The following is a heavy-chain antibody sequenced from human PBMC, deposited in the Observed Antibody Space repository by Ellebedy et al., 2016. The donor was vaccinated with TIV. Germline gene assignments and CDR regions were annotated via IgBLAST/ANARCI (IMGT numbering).Heavy chain of an antibody. Sequence: AASVKVSCKASGYTFTNYDINWVRQATGQGLEWMGWMNPNSGHTGYAQKFQGRVTMTRNTSINTAYMEMSSPRSEDTAVYYCARSMVREVSDQFYYGLDVWGQGTTVTVSS. J-gene: IGHJ6*02. V-gene: IGHV1-8*01. D-gene: IGHD3-10*01. CDR2: MNPNSGHT. CDR1: GYTFTNYD. CDR3: ARSMVREVSDQFYYGLDV.